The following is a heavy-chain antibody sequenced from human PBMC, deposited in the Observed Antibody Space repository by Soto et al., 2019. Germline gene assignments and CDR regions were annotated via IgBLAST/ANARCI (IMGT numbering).Heavy chain of an antibody. CDR2: MNPNSGNK. CDR1: GYTFTSYD. D-gene: IGHD2-2*01. V-gene: IGHV1-8*01. J-gene: IGHJ6*03. CDR3: ARSRPYPYPYYYYYYMDV. Sequence: QVQLVQSGAEVKKPGASVKVSCKASGYTFTSYDINWVRQATGQGLEWMGWMNPNSGNKGYAQKFQGRVTMTRNTSISTAYMELSSLRSEDTAVYYCARSRPYPYPYYYYYYMDVWGKGTTVTVSS.